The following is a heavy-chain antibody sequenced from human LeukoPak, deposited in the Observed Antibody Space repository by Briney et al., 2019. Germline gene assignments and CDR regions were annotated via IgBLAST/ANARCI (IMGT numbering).Heavy chain of an antibody. V-gene: IGHV5-51*01. D-gene: IGHD5-18*01. CDR1: GYSFTSYW. CDR2: IDPSDSET. Sequence: GESLKISCKASGYSFTSYWIGWVGQVPGKGLEWMGIIDPSDSETRYTPSFQGQVTISVDKSLTTAYLQWNSLKASDTAMYYCARQTAMGRSGGYWGQGTLVTVSS. J-gene: IGHJ4*02. CDR3: ARQTAMGRSGGY.